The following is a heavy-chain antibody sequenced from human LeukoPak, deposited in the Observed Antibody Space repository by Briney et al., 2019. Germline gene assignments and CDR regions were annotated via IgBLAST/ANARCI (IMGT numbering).Heavy chain of an antibody. CDR2: ISYDGSNK. Sequence: PGRSLRLSCAASGFTFSSYAMHWVRQAPGKGLEWVAVISYDGSNKYYADSVKGRFTISRDNSKNTLYLQMNSLRAEDMAVYYCAKAPDTAMEYYFDYWGQGTLVTVSS. D-gene: IGHD5-18*01. V-gene: IGHV3-30-3*01. CDR1: GFTFSSYA. CDR3: AKAPDTAMEYYFDY. J-gene: IGHJ4*02.